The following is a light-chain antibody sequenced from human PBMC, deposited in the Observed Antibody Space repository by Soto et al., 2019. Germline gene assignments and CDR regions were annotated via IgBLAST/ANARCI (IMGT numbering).Light chain of an antibody. V-gene: IGKV3-11*01. CDR2: DTS. Sequence: EMVMTQSPATLSVSPGERATLACRASQSVSSKLAWYQQKPGQAPRLLIYDTSTRATGIPARFSGSGSGTDFTLTISSLEPEDFAVYYCQQRSKWPITFGQGTLLEIK. J-gene: IGKJ5*01. CDR1: QSVSSK. CDR3: QQRSKWPIT.